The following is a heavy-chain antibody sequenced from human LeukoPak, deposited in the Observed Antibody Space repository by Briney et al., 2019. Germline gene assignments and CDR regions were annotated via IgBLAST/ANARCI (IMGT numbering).Heavy chain of an antibody. V-gene: IGHV1-18*04. CDR1: GYTFTGYY. CDR3: ARNGRYCSSTSCYEIDY. J-gene: IGHJ4*02. Sequence: ASVKVSCKASGYTFTGYYMHWVRQAPGQGLEWMGWISAYNGNTNYAQKLQGRVTMTTDTSTSTAYMELRSLRSDDTAVYYCARNGRYCSSTSCYEIDYWGQGTLVTVSS. CDR2: ISAYNGNT. D-gene: IGHD2-2*01.